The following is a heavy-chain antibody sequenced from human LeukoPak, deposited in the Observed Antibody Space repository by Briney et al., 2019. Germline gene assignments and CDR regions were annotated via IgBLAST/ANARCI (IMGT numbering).Heavy chain of an antibody. CDR2: ISDNGGST. CDR3: VKDNEAGGSPFDR. CDR1: GFTFSNAW. V-gene: IGHV3-64D*06. Sequence: GGSLRLSCAASGFTFSNAWMNWVRQAPGKGLEYVSRISDNGGSTYYADSVKGRFTISRDNSKNTLYLQMSSLRAVDTAVYYCVKDNEAGGSPFDRWGQGTLVTVSS. J-gene: IGHJ4*02. D-gene: IGHD1-1*01.